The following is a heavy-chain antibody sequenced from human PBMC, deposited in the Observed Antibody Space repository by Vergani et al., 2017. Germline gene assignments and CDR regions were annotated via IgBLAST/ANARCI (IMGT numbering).Heavy chain of an antibody. D-gene: IGHD2-21*01. J-gene: IGHJ4*02. CDR2: IYPGDSDT. V-gene: IGHV5-51*01. CDR3: ATGRYILWRMSAIDY. CDR1: GYSFTSYW. Sequence: EVQLVPSGAEVKTPGESLKISCKGSGYSFTSYWIGWVRQMPGKGLEWMGIIYPGDSDTRYSPSFQGQVTISADKSISTAYLQWSSLKASDTAMYYCATGRYILWRMSAIDYWGQGTLVTVSS.